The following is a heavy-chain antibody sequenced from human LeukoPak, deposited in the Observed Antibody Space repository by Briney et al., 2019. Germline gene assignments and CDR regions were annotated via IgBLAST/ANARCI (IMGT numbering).Heavy chain of an antibody. CDR1: GYTFTSSG. Sequence: GASVKVSCKASGYTFTSSGISWVRQAPGQEREGMGWISAYNGNTNYAQKLQGRVTMTTDTFTSTAYMELRSLRSDDTAVYYCARLSRRDIVLMVYAIDAFDIWGQGTMVTVSS. D-gene: IGHD2-8*01. CDR2: ISAYNGNT. J-gene: IGHJ3*02. V-gene: IGHV1-18*01. CDR3: ARLSRRDIVLMVYAIDAFDI.